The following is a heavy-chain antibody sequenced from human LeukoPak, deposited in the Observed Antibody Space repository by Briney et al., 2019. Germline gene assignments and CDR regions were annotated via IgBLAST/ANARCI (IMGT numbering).Heavy chain of an antibody. Sequence: ASVKVSCKASGYTFTSHDINWVRQATGQGLEWMGWMNPNSGNTGYAQKFQGRVTITRNTSISTAYMELSSLRSEDTAVYYCARGPYYYDSSSRRQFDIWGQGTMVTVSS. V-gene: IGHV1-8*03. CDR2: MNPNSGNT. CDR1: GYTFTSHD. D-gene: IGHD3-22*01. J-gene: IGHJ3*02. CDR3: ARGPYYYDSSSRRQFDI.